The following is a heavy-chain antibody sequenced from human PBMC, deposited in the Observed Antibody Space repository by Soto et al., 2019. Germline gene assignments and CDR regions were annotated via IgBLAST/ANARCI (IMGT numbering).Heavy chain of an antibody. Sequence: ASVKVSCKASGYTFTGYYMHWVRQAPGQGLEWMGWINPNSGGTNYAQKFQGRVTMTRDTSISTAYMELSRLRSDDTAVYYCARDKRGYSYGFDYWGQGPLVTVYS. CDR1: GYTFTGYY. CDR3: ARDKRGYSYGFDY. V-gene: IGHV1-2*02. CDR2: INPNSGGT. J-gene: IGHJ4*02. D-gene: IGHD5-18*01.